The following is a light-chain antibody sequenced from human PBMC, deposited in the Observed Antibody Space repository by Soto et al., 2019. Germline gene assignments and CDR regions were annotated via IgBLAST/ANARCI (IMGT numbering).Light chain of an antibody. Sequence: EMVLTQSPATLSLSPGERATLSCRASQSVSSYLAWYQQNPGQAPRLLIYDASNRATGIPARFSGSGSGTDFTLTISSLEPEDFAVYYCQQRSIWPRTFGQGTNVEIK. J-gene: IGKJ1*01. V-gene: IGKV3-11*01. CDR1: QSVSSY. CDR3: QQRSIWPRT. CDR2: DAS.